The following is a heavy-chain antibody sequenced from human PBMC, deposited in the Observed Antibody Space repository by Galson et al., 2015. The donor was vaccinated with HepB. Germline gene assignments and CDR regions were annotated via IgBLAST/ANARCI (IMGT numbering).Heavy chain of an antibody. J-gene: IGHJ5*02. CDR3: VRVGSSWYSFLDP. V-gene: IGHV3-7*03. CDR2: IKQDGSRK. Sequence: SLRLSCAASGFTFSTYWMTWVRQAPGKGLEWLANIKQDGSRKNYVDSVKGRFTISRDNAKNSLFLLMNSLRAEDTAVYYCVRVGSSWYSFLDPWGQGTLVTVSS. CDR1: GFTFSTYW. D-gene: IGHD6-13*01.